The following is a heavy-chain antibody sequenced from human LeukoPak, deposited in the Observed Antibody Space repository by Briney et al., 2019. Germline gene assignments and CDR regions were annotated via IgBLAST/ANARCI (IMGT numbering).Heavy chain of an antibody. CDR2: ISTGTYI. CDR3: TREQDREAAATVVGDY. CDR1: GFTFSRFE. V-gene: IGHV3-48*03. Sequence: GGSLRLSCVAAGFTFSRFEMNWVRQAPGKGLEWISHISTGTYIAYTDSVKGRFTISRDNAKNSLYLQMNSLRAEDTAVYYCTREQDREAAATVVGDYWGQGTLVTVSS. J-gene: IGHJ4*02. D-gene: IGHD4-23*01.